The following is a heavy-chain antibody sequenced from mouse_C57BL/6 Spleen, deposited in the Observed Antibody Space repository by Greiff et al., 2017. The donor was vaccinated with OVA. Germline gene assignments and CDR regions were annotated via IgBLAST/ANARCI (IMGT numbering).Heavy chain of an antibody. CDR1: GYTFTDYY. CDR3: ARENYSKDY. V-gene: IGHV1-26*01. Sequence: EVQLQQSGPELVKPGASVKISCKASGYTFTDYYMNWVKQSHGKSLEWIGDINPNNGGTSYNQKFKGKATLTVDKSSSTAYMELRSLTSEDSAVYYCARENYSKDYWGQGTSVTVSS. D-gene: IGHD2-5*01. J-gene: IGHJ4*01. CDR2: INPNNGGT.